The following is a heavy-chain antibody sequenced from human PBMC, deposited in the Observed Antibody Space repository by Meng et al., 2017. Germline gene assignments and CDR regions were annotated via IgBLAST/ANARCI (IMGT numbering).Heavy chain of an antibody. CDR3: ARARYDYVWGSYRYRVLDY. CDR1: GFTVSSNY. V-gene: IGHV3-66*03. CDR2: IYSCGST. J-gene: IGHJ4*02. Sequence: GGSLRLSCAASGFTVSSNYMSWVRQAPGKGLEWVSVIYSCGSTYYADSVKGRFTISRDNAKNSLYLQMNSLRAEDTAVYYCARARYDYVWGSYRYRVLDYWGQGTLVTVSS. D-gene: IGHD3-16*02.